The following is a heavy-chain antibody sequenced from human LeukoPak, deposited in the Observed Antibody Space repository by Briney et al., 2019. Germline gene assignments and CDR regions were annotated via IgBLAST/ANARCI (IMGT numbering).Heavy chain of an antibody. CDR3: ARYTRTASPGMFYYYYYMDV. CDR1: GGSFSGYY. CDR2: INHSGST. V-gene: IGHV4-34*01. J-gene: IGHJ6*03. Sequence: PSETLSLTCAVYGGSFSGYYWSWIRQPPGKGLEWIGEINHSGSTNYNPSLKSRVTISVDTSKNQFSLKLSSVTAADTAVYYCARYTRTASPGMFYYYYYMDVWGKGTTATVSS. D-gene: IGHD5-18*01.